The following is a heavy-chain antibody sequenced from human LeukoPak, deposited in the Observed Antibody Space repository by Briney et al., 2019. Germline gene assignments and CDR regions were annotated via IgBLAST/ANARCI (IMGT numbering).Heavy chain of an antibody. V-gene: IGHV4-59*01. CDR1: GASISSYY. Sequence: SETLSLTCTVSGASISSYYWSWIRQPPGKGLEWIGYIYYSGSTNYSPSLKSRVTISVDMSKSQFSLRLTSVTAADTAVYYCARGGTRLYFQHWGQGTLVTVSS. CDR2: IYYSGST. J-gene: IGHJ1*01. CDR3: ARGGTRLYFQH. D-gene: IGHD1-1*01.